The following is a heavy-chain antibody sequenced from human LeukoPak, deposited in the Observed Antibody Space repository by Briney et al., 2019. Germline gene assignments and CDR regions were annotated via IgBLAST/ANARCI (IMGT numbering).Heavy chain of an antibody. Sequence: GGSLRLSCAASGFTFSSYSMNWVRQAPGKGLEWVSAISGSGGSTYYADSVKGRFTISRDNSKNTLYLQMNSLRAEDTAVYYCARTVTDNYFDYWGQGTLVTVSS. CDR1: GFTFSSYS. D-gene: IGHD4-11*01. J-gene: IGHJ4*02. V-gene: IGHV3-23*01. CDR2: ISGSGGST. CDR3: ARTVTDNYFDY.